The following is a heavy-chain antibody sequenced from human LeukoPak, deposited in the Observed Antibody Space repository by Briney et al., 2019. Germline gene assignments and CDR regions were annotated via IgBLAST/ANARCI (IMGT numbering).Heavy chain of an antibody. V-gene: IGHV3-49*04. Sequence: PGGSLRLSCTASGFTFGDYAISWVRQAPGRGLEWVGFIRSKAYGGTTEYAASVKGRFTISRDDSKSIAYLQMNSLKTEDTAVYYCTRDLRTRTTYYFDYWGQGTLVTVSS. CDR3: TRDLRTRTTYYFDY. J-gene: IGHJ4*02. CDR1: GFTFGDYA. D-gene: IGHD1-14*01. CDR2: IRSKAYGGTT.